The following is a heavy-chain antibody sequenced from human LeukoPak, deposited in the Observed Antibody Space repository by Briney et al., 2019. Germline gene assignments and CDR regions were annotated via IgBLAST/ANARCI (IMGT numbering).Heavy chain of an antibody. CDR2: ISSSSSYI. V-gene: IGHV3-21*01. Sequence: GGSLRLSCAASGFTFSSYSMNWVRQAPGKGLEWVSSISSSSSYIYYADSVKGRFTISRDNAKNSLYLQMNSLRAEDTAVYYCARDRPIPIFGVVNTYYYYYMDVWGKGTTVTVSS. J-gene: IGHJ6*03. D-gene: IGHD3-3*01. CDR3: ARDRPIPIFGVVNTYYYYYMDV. CDR1: GFTFSSYS.